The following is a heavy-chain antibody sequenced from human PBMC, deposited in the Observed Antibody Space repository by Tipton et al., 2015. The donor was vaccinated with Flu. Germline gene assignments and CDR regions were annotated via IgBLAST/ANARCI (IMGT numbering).Heavy chain of an antibody. D-gene: IGHD3-16*01. V-gene: IGHV3-30*02. Sequence: GSLRLSCAMSGFTFSKFGIQWVRQAPGKGLEWVAYIRSDGSLTYYAQSVKGRFTIFTESSRTTVFLQMDKLRPEDTALYFCVTYMRDERKFDSWGHGTLVTVSS. CDR1: GFTFSKFG. J-gene: IGHJ5*01. CDR2: IRSDGSLT. CDR3: VTYMRDERKFDS.